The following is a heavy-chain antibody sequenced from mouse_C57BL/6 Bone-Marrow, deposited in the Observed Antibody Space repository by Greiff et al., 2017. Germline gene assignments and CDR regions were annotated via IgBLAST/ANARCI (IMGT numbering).Heavy chain of an antibody. CDR3: ARGGSGSPWYFDV. Sequence: QVQLQQSGAELVKPGASVKISCKASGYAFSSYWMNWVKQRPGKGLEWIGQIYPGDGDTNYNGKFKGKATLTADKSSSTAYMQLRSLTSEDSAVYFCARGGSGSPWYFDVWGTGTTVTVSS. J-gene: IGHJ1*03. V-gene: IGHV1-80*01. D-gene: IGHD1-1*01. CDR2: IYPGDGDT. CDR1: GYAFSSYW.